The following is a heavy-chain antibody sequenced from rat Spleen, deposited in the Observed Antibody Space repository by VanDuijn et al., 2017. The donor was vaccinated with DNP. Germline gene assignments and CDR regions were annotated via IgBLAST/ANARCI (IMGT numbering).Heavy chain of an antibody. J-gene: IGHJ2*01. Sequence: EVQLVESGGGLVQPGRSLKLSCAASGFTFSDYAMAWVRQAPKKGLEWVATIIYDGSSTYYRDSVKGRFNISKDNAQNTLDLQMSQLGSEDTAIYYCTKGPNYGGWSDYFDYWGQGVMVTVSS. CDR1: GFTFSDYA. V-gene: IGHV5-7*01. CDR3: TKGPNYGGWSDYFDY. CDR2: IIYDGSST. D-gene: IGHD1-11*01.